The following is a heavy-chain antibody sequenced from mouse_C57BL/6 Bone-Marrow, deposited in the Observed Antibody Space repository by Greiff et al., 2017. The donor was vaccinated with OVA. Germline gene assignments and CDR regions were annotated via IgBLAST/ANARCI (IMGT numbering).Heavy chain of an antibody. CDR1: GFTFSDYY. CDR3: ERGYCSSYEYAMDL. Sequence: EVMLVESEGGLVQPGSSMKLSCTASGFTFSDYYMAWVRQVPEKGLEWVANINYDGSSTYYLDSLKSRFIISRDNAKNILYLQMSSLKSEDTATFYCERGYCSSYEYAMDLWGKGTSLSVST. D-gene: IGHD1-1*01. J-gene: IGHJ4*01. CDR2: INYDGSST. V-gene: IGHV5-16*01.